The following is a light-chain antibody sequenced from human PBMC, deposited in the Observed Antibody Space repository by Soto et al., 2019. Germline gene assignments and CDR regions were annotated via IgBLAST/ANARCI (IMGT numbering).Light chain of an antibody. CDR1: QNVRSNY. Sequence: EIVLTQSPGTLSLSPGERVTLSCRASQNVRSNYLAWYHQRPGQAPRLLIYGASTRASGIPERFSGSGSGTDFTLTISSLQPEDFATYYCQQSYSTPWTFGQGTKVDI. CDR2: GAS. J-gene: IGKJ1*01. CDR3: QQSYSTPWT. V-gene: IGKV3-20*01.